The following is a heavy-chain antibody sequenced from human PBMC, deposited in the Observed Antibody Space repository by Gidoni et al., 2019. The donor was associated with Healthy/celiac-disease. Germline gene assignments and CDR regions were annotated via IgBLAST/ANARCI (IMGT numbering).Heavy chain of an antibody. CDR3: AKDLVRFDY. CDR1: GFTFSSSA. V-gene: IGHV3-23*01. CDR2: ISGRGGRT. Sequence: EVQLLESGGGLVQPGGSLRLPCAASGFTFSSSAMSWVRQAPGKGLEWVSAISGRGGRTYYADSGKGRFTIARDNSKNTRYLQMNSLRAEDTAVYYCAKDLVRFDYWGQGTLVTVSS. J-gene: IGHJ4*02. D-gene: IGHD2-8*02.